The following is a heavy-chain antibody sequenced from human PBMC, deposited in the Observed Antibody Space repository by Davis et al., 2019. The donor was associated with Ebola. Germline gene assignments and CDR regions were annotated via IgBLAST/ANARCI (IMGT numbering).Heavy chain of an antibody. V-gene: IGHV3-74*01. CDR1: GFTFTNYW. J-gene: IGHJ4*02. D-gene: IGHD2-2*01. CDR2: INGEGTGT. Sequence: GESLKISCEASGFTFTNYWMHWVRQVAGKGLEWVSRINGEGTGTSYADFVKGRFTITRDNARNTVSLQMNSLRAEDTALYYCARSSYQPDYWGQGTLVTVSS. CDR3: ARSSYQPDY.